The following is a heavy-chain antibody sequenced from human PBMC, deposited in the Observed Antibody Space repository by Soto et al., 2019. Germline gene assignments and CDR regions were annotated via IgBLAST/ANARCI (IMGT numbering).Heavy chain of an antibody. CDR2: IYYSGST. CDR1: GGSISSGGCY. Sequence: ATLSLTCTVSGGSISSGGCYWGWIRQPPGKGLAWIGTIYYSGSTYYNPSLKSRVTISVDTSKNQFSLKLSSVTAADTAVYYCATSTWFDPWGQGTLVTGSS. CDR3: ATSTWFDP. J-gene: IGHJ5*02. V-gene: IGHV4-39*01. D-gene: IGHD2-2*01.